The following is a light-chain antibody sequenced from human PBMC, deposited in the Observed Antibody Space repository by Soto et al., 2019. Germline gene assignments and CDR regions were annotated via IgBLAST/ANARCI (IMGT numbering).Light chain of an antibody. J-gene: IGKJ2*01. V-gene: IGKV3-20*01. CDR1: QSVSSSY. CDR3: QQYGSSPNT. Sequence: EIVLTQSPGTLSLSPGERATLSCRASQSVSSSYLAWYQQKPGQAPRLLIYGASSRAIGIPDRFSGSGSGTDFTLTISRLEPEDFAVYYCQQYGSSPNTFGQGTKLEIK. CDR2: GAS.